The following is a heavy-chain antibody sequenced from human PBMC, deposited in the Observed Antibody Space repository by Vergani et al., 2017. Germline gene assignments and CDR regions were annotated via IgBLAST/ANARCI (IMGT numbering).Heavy chain of an antibody. Sequence: QVQLQQWGAGLLKPSETLSLTCAVYGGSFSGYYWSWIRQPPGKGLEWVGEINHSGSTNYNPSLTSRVTISVDTSKNQFSLKLSSVTAADTAVYYCARGDSSGWYGYWGQGTLVTVSS. V-gene: IGHV4-34*01. CDR1: GGSFSGYY. CDR2: INHSGST. D-gene: IGHD6-19*01. J-gene: IGHJ4*02. CDR3: ARGDSSGWYGY.